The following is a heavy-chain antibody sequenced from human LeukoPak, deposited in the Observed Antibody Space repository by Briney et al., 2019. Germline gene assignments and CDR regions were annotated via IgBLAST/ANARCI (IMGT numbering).Heavy chain of an antibody. V-gene: IGHV3-9*01. CDR1: GFTFDDYA. CDR2: ISWNSGSI. CDR3: AKVGGGYCSSTSCLEGRDY. D-gene: IGHD2-2*01. J-gene: IGHJ4*02. Sequence: PGRSLRLSCAASGFTFDDYAMHWVRQAPGKGLEWVSGISWNSGSIGYADSVKGRFTISRDNAKNSLYLQMNSLRAEDTALYYCAKVGGGYCSSTSCLEGRDYWGQGTLVTVSS.